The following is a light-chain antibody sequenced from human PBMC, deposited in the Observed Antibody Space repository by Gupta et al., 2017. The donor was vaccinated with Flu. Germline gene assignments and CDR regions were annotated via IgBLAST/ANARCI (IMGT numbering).Light chain of an antibody. J-gene: IGKJ1*01. Sequence: EIVMTQSPATLSVSPGERVTLSCRASQSVSSNLAWYQQKPGQAPRLLIYGASTRATGIPARFSGSGSGTEFTLTIDSLQSEDFAVYYCQQFYTGPPWTFGQGTTVEIK. CDR2: GAS. CDR3: QQFYTGPPWT. CDR1: QSVSSN. V-gene: IGKV3-15*01.